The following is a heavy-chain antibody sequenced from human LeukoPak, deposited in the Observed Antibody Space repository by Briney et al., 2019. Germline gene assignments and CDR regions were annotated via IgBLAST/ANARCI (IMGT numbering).Heavy chain of an antibody. CDR3: VRGYNSFDP. D-gene: IGHD3-10*01. Sequence: GGSLRLSCAVSGFTFSGYYMDWVRQTPGRGLEWVARSRDKAHSYTTEYAASVRGRFTISRDESNNSLYLQMNSLKIEDTALYYCVRGYNSFDPWGQGTQVTVSS. J-gene: IGHJ5*02. V-gene: IGHV3-72*01. CDR1: GFTFSGYY. CDR2: SRDKAHSYTT.